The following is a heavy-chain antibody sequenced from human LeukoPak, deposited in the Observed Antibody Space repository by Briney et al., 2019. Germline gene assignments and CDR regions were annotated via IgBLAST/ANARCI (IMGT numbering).Heavy chain of an antibody. CDR1: GYSISSGYY. Sequence: PSETLSLTCTVSGYSISSGYYWGWIRQPPGKGLEWIGSIYHSGSTYYNPSLKSRVTISVDTSKNQFSLKLSSVTAADTAVYYCARHVRSYSSGWSREYYFDYWGQGTLVTVSS. V-gene: IGHV4-38-2*02. J-gene: IGHJ4*02. CDR2: IYHSGST. CDR3: ARHVRSYSSGWSREYYFDY. D-gene: IGHD6-19*01.